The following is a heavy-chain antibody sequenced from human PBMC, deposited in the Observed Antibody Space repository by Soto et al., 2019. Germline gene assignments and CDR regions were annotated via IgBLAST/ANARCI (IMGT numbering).Heavy chain of an antibody. J-gene: IGHJ3*01. CDR1: GFSFSDYV. CDR3: ARVRLSIAVNDALDV. Sequence: QVHLVESGGGVVQPGRSLRLSCAASGFSFSDYVIHWVRQAAGKGPEWVASMTYDGATEYYADAVKGRFTMSRDNSKRTLSLQMNSLRPEDTAVYYCARVRLSIAVNDALDVWGQGTTVTVSS. CDR2: MTYDGATE. V-gene: IGHV3-30*14. D-gene: IGHD3-3*02.